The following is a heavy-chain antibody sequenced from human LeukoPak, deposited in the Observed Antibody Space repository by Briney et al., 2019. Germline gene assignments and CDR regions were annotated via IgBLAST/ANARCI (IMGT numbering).Heavy chain of an antibody. CDR2: IKQDGSEK. CDR1: GFTFSNYW. Sequence: PGGSLRLSCAASGFTFSNYWMSWVRQAPGKGLEWVANIKQDGSEKYYVDSVKGRFTISRDNAKNSLYLQMNSLRAEDTAVYYCARPIPFDDAFDIWGQGTMVTVSS. J-gene: IGHJ3*02. V-gene: IGHV3-7*01. CDR3: ARPIPFDDAFDI. D-gene: IGHD2-2*02.